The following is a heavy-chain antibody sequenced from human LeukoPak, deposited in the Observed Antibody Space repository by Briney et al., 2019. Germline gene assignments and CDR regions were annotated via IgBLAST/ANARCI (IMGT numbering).Heavy chain of an antibody. CDR3: ARGSLFRWFDY. CDR1: GFNFSNYW. V-gene: IGHV3-7*01. CDR2: KKQDGSED. J-gene: IGHJ4*02. Sequence: GSLRLSCAAPGFNFSNYWMSWVRQAPGEGLEWVANKKQDGSEDYYMDSVRGRFTMSRDNAKNSLYLQMNSLRAEDTALYFCARGSLFRWFDYWGQGTLVTVSS. D-gene: IGHD3-16*02.